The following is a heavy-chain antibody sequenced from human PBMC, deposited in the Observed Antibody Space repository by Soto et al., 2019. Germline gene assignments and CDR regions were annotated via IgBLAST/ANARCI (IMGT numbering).Heavy chain of an antibody. J-gene: IGHJ5*02. V-gene: IGHV4-59*01. D-gene: IGHD3-10*01. CDR2: IYYSGST. CDR1: GGSISSYY. CDR3: ARAGTTMVRGVISGWFDP. Sequence: SETLSLTCTVSGGSISSYYWSWIRQPPGKGLEWIGYIYYSGSTNYNPSLKSRVTISVDTSKNHFSLKLSSVTAADTALYYCARAGTTMVRGVISGWFDPWGQGTLVTVSS.